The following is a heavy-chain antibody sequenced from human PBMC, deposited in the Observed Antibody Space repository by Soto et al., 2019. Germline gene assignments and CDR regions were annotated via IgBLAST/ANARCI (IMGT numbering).Heavy chain of an antibody. Sequence: QVQLVQSGAEVRNPGASVKLSCKASGYTFNMYYMHWVRQAPGQGLEWMGVINPNGDTTTYAQRFQGRLTMTRDTSTSPVYMDLTSLRSEDTAVYYCAREGAAAARMFDNWGQGTRVTVSS. CDR3: AREGAAAARMFDN. J-gene: IGHJ4*02. V-gene: IGHV1-46*02. CDR1: GYTFNMYY. CDR2: INPNGDTT. D-gene: IGHD6-13*01.